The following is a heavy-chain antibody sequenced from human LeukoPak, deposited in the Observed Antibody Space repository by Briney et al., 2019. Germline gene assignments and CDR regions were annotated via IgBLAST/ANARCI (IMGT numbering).Heavy chain of an antibody. CDR2: ISYDGSNK. Sequence: PGGSLRLSCAASGFTFSSHGMHWVRQAPGKGLEWVAVISYDGSNKYYADSVKGRFTISRDNSKNTLYLQMNSLRAEDTAVYYCAKDPTSYCSSTSCYLDYWGQGTLVTVSS. CDR1: GFTFSSHG. J-gene: IGHJ4*02. D-gene: IGHD2-2*01. V-gene: IGHV3-30*18. CDR3: AKDPTSYCSSTSCYLDY.